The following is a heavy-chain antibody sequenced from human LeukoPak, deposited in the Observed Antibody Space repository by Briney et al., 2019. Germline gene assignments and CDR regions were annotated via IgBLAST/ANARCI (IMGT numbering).Heavy chain of an antibody. CDR3: ARDPNSGGYYFDY. CDR2: INAGNGNT. J-gene: IGHJ4*02. Sequence: ASVKVSCKASGYTFTSYDINWVRQAPGQRLEWMGWINAGNGNTKYSQEFQGRVTITRDTSASTAYMELSSLRSEDMAVYYCARDPNSGGYYFDYWGQGTLVTVSS. V-gene: IGHV1-3*03. CDR1: GYTFTSYD. D-gene: IGHD1-26*01.